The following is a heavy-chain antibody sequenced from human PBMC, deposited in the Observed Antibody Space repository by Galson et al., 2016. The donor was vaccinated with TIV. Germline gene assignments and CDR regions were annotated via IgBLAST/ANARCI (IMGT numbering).Heavy chain of an antibody. V-gene: IGHV3-23*01. D-gene: IGHD3-22*01. CDR3: AKMDSSGFDYVRRFDF. Sequence: SLRLSCAGSGFMFGDYGMSWVRQAPGKGLEWVSGISAGGGRTNYADSVKGRFTISRDNPKNTLYLQMSSLRAEDTAVYFCAKMDSSGFDYVRRFDFWGQGTLATVSS. CDR2: ISAGGGRT. CDR1: GFMFGDYG. J-gene: IGHJ4*02.